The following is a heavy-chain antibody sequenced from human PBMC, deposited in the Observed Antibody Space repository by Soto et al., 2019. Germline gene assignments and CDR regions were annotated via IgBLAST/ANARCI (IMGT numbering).Heavy chain of an antibody. CDR3: AKEAPLYDIPINAGYYFDY. Sequence: EVQLLESGGGLVQPGGSLRLSCAASGFTFSSYAMSWVRQAPGKGLEWVSAISGSGGSTYYADSVKGRFTISRDNSKNPLYLEMNSLRAEDTAVYYCAKEAPLYDIPINAGYYFDYWGQGTLVTVSS. CDR1: GFTFSSYA. D-gene: IGHD3-9*01. CDR2: ISGSGGST. J-gene: IGHJ4*02. V-gene: IGHV3-23*01.